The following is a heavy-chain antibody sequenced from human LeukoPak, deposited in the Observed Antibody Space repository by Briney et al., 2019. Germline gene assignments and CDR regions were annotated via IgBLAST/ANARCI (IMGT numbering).Heavy chain of an antibody. V-gene: IGHV1-69*13. J-gene: IGHJ6*02. CDR2: IIPIFGTA. CDR3: AREPLGRHYYYGMDV. Sequence: SVKVSCKASGGTFSSYAISWVRQAPGQGLEWMGGIIPIFGTANYAQKFLGRVTITADESTSTAYMELSSLRSEDTAVYYCAREPLGRHYYYGMDVWGQGTTVTVSS. D-gene: IGHD7-27*01. CDR1: GGTFSSYA.